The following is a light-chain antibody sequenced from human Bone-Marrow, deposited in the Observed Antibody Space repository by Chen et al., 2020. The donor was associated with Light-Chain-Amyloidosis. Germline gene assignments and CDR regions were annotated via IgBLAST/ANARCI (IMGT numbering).Light chain of an antibody. V-gene: IGLV1-44*01. Sequence: QSVLTQPPSASATPGQRVTISCSGSSSNIGSNTVNWYQPLPGTDPKLLICSNNQRPSGVPDRFSGSKSGTSASLAISGLQSEDEADYYCAAWDDSLNGWVFGGGTKLNVL. CDR1: SSNIGSNT. CDR2: SNN. J-gene: IGLJ3*02. CDR3: AAWDDSLNGWV.